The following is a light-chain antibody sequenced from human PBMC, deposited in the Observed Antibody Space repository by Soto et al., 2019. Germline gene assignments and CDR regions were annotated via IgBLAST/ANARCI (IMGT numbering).Light chain of an antibody. CDR3: GGWDEILWAA. CDR2: SDD. V-gene: IGLV1-47*02. Sequence: SVLTHPPSASPTPGQTVTISCSGNNSNIGSNFVFWYQQFPGTGPKRLIHSDDQRPSGVPDRFSGSKSGNSASLAISGRRAEDEAEYHCGGWDEILWAAFGGGTQLNV. CDR1: NSNIGSNF. J-gene: IGLJ3*02.